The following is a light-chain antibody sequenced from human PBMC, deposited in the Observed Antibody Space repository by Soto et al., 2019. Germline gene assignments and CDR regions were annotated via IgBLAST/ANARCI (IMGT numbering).Light chain of an antibody. CDR1: QSISSW. CDR3: QHYNSNPWT. Sequence: DIQMTQSPSTLSASVGDRVTITCRASQSISSWLAWYQQKPGKAPKLLIFDASSLESGVPSRFSGSGSGTEFTLTITSLQPDDFATYYCQHYNSNPWTFGQGTNVDIK. CDR2: DAS. J-gene: IGKJ1*01. V-gene: IGKV1-5*01.